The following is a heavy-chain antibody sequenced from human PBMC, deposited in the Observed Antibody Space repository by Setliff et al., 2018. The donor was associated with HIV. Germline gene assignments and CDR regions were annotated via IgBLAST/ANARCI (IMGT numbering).Heavy chain of an antibody. V-gene: IGHV1-69*05. D-gene: IGHD1-26*01. Sequence: SVKVSCKASGGTFSTHAINWVRQAPGQGLEWMGGIIPIFGTTHYAQKFQGRVTLTTDMAANTAYMELSSLRAEDTAVYYCARERKVSGSYPLDYWGQGTLVTVSS. CDR1: GGTFSTHA. CDR3: ARERKVSGSYPLDY. CDR2: IIPIFGTT. J-gene: IGHJ4*02.